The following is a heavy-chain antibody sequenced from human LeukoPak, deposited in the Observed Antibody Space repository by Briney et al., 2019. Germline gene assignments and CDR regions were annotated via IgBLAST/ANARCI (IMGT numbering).Heavy chain of an antibody. Sequence: SETLSLTCTVSGGSISSTNYYWVWVRQPPRKGLEWIATTHHSGTTNYNPSLESRVTLSVDTSRNQFSLRLSSVTATDTAVYYCATVGYATAWLDPWGQGTLVTVSS. D-gene: IGHD2-2*01. CDR3: ATVGYATAWLDP. CDR2: THHSGTT. J-gene: IGHJ5*02. V-gene: IGHV4-39*02. CDR1: GGSISSTNYY.